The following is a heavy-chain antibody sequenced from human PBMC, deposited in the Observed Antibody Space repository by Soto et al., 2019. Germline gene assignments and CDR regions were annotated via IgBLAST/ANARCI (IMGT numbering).Heavy chain of an antibody. J-gene: IGHJ6*02. D-gene: IGHD6-19*01. CDR2: FYSSGTT. CDR1: GGSIRSGSYY. V-gene: IGHV4-39*01. CDR3: ASSAVTDTRYGIGV. Sequence: QLQLQESGPGLVKPSETLSLTCTVSGGSIRSGSYYWGWVRQPPGKGLEWIANFYSSGTTYYNPSLKSRVTWPVDASKNQFSLKLRSVTAADTAVYYCASSAVTDTRYGIGVWGQGTTVIVSS.